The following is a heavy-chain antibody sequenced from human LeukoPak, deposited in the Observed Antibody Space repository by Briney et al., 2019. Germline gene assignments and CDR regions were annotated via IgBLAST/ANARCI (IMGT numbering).Heavy chain of an antibody. CDR2: INHSGST. V-gene: IGHV4-34*01. Sequence: SETLSLTCAVYRGSFSGYYWSWIRQPPGKGLEWIGEINHSGSTNYNPSLKSRVTISVDTSKNQFSLKLSSVTAADTAVYYCARAHVDTAMDFDYWGQGTLVTVSS. CDR1: RGSFSGYY. CDR3: ARAHVDTAMDFDY. J-gene: IGHJ4*02. D-gene: IGHD5-18*01.